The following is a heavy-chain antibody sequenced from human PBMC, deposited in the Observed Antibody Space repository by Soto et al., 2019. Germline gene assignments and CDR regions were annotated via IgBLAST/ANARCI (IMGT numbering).Heavy chain of an antibody. CDR3: ARVGYCGGGCSFPDY. Sequence: QVQLQESGPGLVKPSETLSLTCTVSGDSISNYFWSWIRQPPGKGLEWSGYIYYSGSTNYNPSLKSRVTRSVDTSKNQFSQKLSSVTAADTAVYYCARVGYCGGGCSFPDYWGQGTLVTVSS. J-gene: IGHJ4*02. CDR2: IYYSGST. CDR1: GDSISNYF. V-gene: IGHV4-59*01. D-gene: IGHD2-21*02.